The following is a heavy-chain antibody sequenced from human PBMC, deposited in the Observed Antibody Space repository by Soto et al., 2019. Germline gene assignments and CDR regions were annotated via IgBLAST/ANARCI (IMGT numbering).Heavy chain of an antibody. Sequence: PGGSLRLSCAVSVFTVSNNYMSWVRQAPGKGLEGVSAISGSGGSTYYADSVKGRFTISRDNSKNTLYLQMNSLRAEDTAVYYCAQLGSGDADYWGQGTMVTVSS. V-gene: IGHV3-23*01. CDR2: ISGSGGST. J-gene: IGHJ4*02. CDR3: AQLGSGDADY. CDR1: VFTVSNNY. D-gene: IGHD7-27*01.